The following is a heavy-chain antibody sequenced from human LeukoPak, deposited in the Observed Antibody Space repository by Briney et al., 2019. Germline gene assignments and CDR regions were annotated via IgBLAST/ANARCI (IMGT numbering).Heavy chain of an antibody. CDR2: INTDTDNP. Sequence: GASVKVSCKTSGYTFTTYAVDWVRQAPGQGLEWMGYINTDTDNPTYAQGFTGRFVFSLDTSVSTAYLKISSLKAEDTAVYYCARGACSGNYYNLDYWGQGTLVTVSS. V-gene: IGHV7-4-1*02. J-gene: IGHJ4*02. CDR3: ARGACSGNYYNLDY. D-gene: IGHD3-10*02. CDR1: GYTFTTYA.